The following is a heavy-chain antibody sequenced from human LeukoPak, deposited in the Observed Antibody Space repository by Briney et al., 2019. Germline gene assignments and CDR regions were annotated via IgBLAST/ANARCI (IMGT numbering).Heavy chain of an antibody. CDR3: AELGITMIGGV. CDR1: GFTFSSDY. V-gene: IGHV3-48*03. J-gene: IGHJ6*04. CDR2: ISSSGSTI. D-gene: IGHD3-10*02. Sequence: GGSLRLSCATSGFTFSSDYMSWVRQAPGKGLEWVSYISSSGSTIYYADSVKGRFTISRDNAKNSLYLQMNSLRAEDTAVYYCAELGITMIGGVWGKGTTVTISS.